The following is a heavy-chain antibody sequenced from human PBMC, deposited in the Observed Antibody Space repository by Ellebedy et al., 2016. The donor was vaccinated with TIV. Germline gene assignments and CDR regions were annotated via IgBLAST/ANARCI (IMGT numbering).Heavy chain of an antibody. CDR1: GFTFSSYD. V-gene: IGHV3-13*01. CDR2: IGTAGDT. CDR3: ARDRRTTGYYGMDV. Sequence: GESLKISXAASGFTFSSYDMHWVRQATGKGLEWVSAIGTAGDTYYPGSVKGRFTISRENAKNSLYLQMNSLRAGDTAVYYCARDRRTTGYYGMDVWGQGTTVTVSS. J-gene: IGHJ6*02. D-gene: IGHD1-7*01.